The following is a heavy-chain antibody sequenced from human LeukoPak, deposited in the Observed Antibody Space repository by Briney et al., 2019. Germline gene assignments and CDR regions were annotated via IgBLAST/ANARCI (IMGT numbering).Heavy chain of an antibody. CDR3: ARASATDIVVVPAASGLDP. Sequence: GGSLRLSCAASGFTFSDYYMSWIRQAPGKGLEWVSYISSSGSTIYYADSVKGRFTISRDNAKNSLYLQMNSLRAEDTAVYYCARASATDIVVVPAASGLDPWGQGTLVTVSS. D-gene: IGHD2-2*01. J-gene: IGHJ5*02. CDR1: GFTFSDYY. V-gene: IGHV3-11*01. CDR2: ISSSGSTI.